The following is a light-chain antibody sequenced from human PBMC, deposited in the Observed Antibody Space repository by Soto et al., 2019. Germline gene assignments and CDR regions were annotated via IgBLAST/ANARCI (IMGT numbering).Light chain of an antibody. Sequence: DIQMTQSPSTLSASVGDRVTITCRASQSISSWLAWYQQKPGQPPTLLISWASTRESGVPDRFSGSGSGTDFTLTISRLQAEDVAVYFCQQYYRTPYTFGQGTKLEI. CDR3: QQYYRTPYT. CDR1: QSISSW. J-gene: IGKJ2*01. CDR2: WAS. V-gene: IGKV4-1*01.